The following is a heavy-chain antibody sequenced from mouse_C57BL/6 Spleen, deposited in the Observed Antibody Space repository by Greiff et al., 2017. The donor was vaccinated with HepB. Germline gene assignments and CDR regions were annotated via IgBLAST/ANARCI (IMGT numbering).Heavy chain of an antibody. CDR3: AWGGYGFAY. V-gene: IGHV1-50*01. Sequence: QVQLQQSGAELVKPGASVKLSCKASGYTFTSYWMQWVKQRPGQGLEWIGEIDPSDSYTNYNQKFKGKATLTVDTSSSTAYMQLSSLTSEDSAVYYCAWGGYGFAYWGQGTLVTVSA. CDR2: IDPSDSYT. D-gene: IGHD2-2*01. CDR1: GYTFTSYW. J-gene: IGHJ3*01.